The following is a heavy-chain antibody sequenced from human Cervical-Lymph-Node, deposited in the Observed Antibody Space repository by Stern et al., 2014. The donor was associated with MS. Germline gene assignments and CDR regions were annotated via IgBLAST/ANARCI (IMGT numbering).Heavy chain of an antibody. J-gene: IGHJ4*02. CDR2: IVPIFGTT. V-gene: IGHV1-69*06. D-gene: IGHD6-13*01. Sequence: DQLVESGAEVKTPGSSVKVSCKTSGDTFKNYAISWVRQAPGLGLEWMGGIVPIFGTTTYARKFRGRIILTADKSTNTTYMELSSLRSEDTAVYYCAREFSTSAHPFDYWGQGSLLTVSS. CDR1: GDTFKNYA. CDR3: AREFSTSAHPFDY.